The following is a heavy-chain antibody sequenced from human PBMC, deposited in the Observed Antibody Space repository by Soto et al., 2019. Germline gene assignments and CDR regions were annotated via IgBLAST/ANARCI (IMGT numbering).Heavy chain of an antibody. CDR2: IYYSGAT. D-gene: IGHD6-6*01. CDR3: AGRLIEAPEWFDP. CDR1: GGSISSSTYY. J-gene: IGHJ5*02. V-gene: IGHV4-39*07. Sequence: ASETLSLTCTVSGGSISSSTYYWGWIRQPPGKGLEWIGTIYYSGATNYNPSLRSRVTLSVDKSNNQVSLRLNSVTAADTAVYYCAGRLIEAPEWFDPWGPGTLVTVSS.